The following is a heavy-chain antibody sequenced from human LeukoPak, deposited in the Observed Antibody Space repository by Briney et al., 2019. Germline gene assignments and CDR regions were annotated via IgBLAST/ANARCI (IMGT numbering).Heavy chain of an antibody. CDR1: GYSISSGYY. V-gene: IGHV4-38-2*02. J-gene: IGHJ3*02. CDR2: IYHSGTT. Sequence: SETLSLTCTVSGYSISSGYYWGWIRQPPGRGLEWIGSIYHSGTTSYNPSLKSRITILVDTPKNQFSLKLRSVTAADTAVYYCARDRRGDAFDIWGQGTMVTVSS. CDR3: ARDRRGDAFDI. D-gene: IGHD3-10*01.